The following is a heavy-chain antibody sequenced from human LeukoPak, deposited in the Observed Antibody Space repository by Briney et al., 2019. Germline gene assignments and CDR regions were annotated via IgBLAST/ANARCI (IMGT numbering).Heavy chain of an antibody. V-gene: IGHV3-23*01. CDR1: GFTSRSYA. CDR2: ISGSGGST. CDR3: AKGQLLVFNNWFDP. Sequence: GGSLRLSCAASGFTSRSYAMSSGREAPGTGLEWCSAISGSGGSTYYADSVKGRFTISRDNSKNTLYLQMNSLRAEDTAVYYCAKGQLLVFNNWFDPWGQGTLVTVSS. J-gene: IGHJ5*02. D-gene: IGHD6-13*01.